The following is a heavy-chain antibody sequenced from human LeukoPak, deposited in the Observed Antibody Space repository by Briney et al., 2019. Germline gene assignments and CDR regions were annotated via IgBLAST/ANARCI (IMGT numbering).Heavy chain of an antibody. D-gene: IGHD5-12*01. CDR1: GGSFSGYY. J-gene: IGHJ4*02. V-gene: IGHV4-34*01. CDR2: INHSGST. CDR3: ARGLGEWLRFGRFDY. Sequence: SETLSLTCAVCGGSFSGYYWSWIRQPPGKGLEWIGEINHSGSTNYNPSLKSRVTISVDTSKSQFSLKLSSVTAADTAVYYCARGLGEWLRFGRFDYWGQGTLVTVSS.